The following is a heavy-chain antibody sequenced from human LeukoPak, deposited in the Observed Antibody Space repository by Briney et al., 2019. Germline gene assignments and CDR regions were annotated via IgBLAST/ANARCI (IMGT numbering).Heavy chain of an antibody. CDR1: GFSFSTYG. D-gene: IGHD3-16*01. CDR2: ISAGGGST. Sequence: GGSLRLSCAASGFSFSTYGMTWLRQAPGKGLEWVASISAGGGSTYYADSVKGRFTISRDNSENTLFVQMTSLRGEDTAVYFCVKDTGQLGVREVFDFWGQGTMVTVSS. J-gene: IGHJ3*01. CDR3: VKDTGQLGVREVFDF. V-gene: IGHV3-23*01.